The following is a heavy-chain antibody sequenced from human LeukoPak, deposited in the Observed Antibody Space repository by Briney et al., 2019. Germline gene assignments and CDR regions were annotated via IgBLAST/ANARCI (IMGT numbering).Heavy chain of an antibody. CDR2: ISGSGGST. J-gene: IGHJ4*02. V-gene: IGHV3-23*01. CDR1: GFTFSSYT. CDR3: AKDWRYYGSGTHPPYFDY. D-gene: IGHD3-10*01. Sequence: GGSLRVSCAASGFTFSSYTMNWVRQAPGKGLEWVSAISGSGGSTYYADSVKGRFTISRDNSKNTLYLQMNSLRAEDTAVYYCAKDWRYYGSGTHPPYFDYWGQGTLVTVSS.